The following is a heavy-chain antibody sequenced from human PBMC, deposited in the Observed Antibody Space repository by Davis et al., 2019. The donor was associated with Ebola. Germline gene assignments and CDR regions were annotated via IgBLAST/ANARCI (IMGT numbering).Heavy chain of an antibody. D-gene: IGHD4-17*01. CDR1: GFTFSSYS. Sequence: GESLKISCAASGFTFSSYSMNWVRQAPGKGLEWVSAISGSGGSTYYADSVKGRFTISRDNSKNTLYLQMNSLRAEDTAVYYCAKDDYGDYAYDYWGQGTLVTVSS. V-gene: IGHV3-23*01. CDR2: ISGSGGST. J-gene: IGHJ4*02. CDR3: AKDDYGDYAYDY.